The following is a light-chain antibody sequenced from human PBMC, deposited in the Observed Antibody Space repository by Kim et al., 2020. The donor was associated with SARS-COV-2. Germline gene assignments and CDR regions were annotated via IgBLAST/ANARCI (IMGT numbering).Light chain of an antibody. CDR3: QQYDSWPPDT. CDR1: QSVRSN. V-gene: IGKV3-15*01. J-gene: IGKJ2*01. CDR2: GAS. Sequence: VSPVERATLSVRASQSVRSNLAWYQPKPGQAPRLLIYGASTRATGIPGRFSGSGSGTEFTLTISSLQSEDFAVYYCQQYDSWPPDTFGQGTKLEI.